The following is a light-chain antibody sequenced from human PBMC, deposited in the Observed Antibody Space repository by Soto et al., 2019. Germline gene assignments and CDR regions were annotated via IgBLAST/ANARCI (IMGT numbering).Light chain of an antibody. CDR1: QSVSNY. CDR3: QQYYNWPRT. CDR2: NAS. J-gene: IGKJ1*01. Sequence: EIVLTQSPATLSLSPGERATLSCSTSQSVSNYLAWYQQRPGQAPRLLIYNASKRAAGIPARFSGSGSGTEFTLTINSLQAEDCAVYYCQQYYNWPRTFGQGTKVDI. V-gene: IGKV3-11*01.